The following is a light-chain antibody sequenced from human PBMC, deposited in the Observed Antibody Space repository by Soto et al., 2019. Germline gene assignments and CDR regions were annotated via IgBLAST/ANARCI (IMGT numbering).Light chain of an antibody. Sequence: EILLTHSPGTLSLSPGESATLSCRASQNVDSNYLAWYQQKPGQAPRLLIYDASNRATGIPARFSGSGSGTDFTLTISSLEPEDFAVYYCQQRSNWPMYTFGQGTKVDI. CDR2: DAS. CDR1: QNVDSNY. CDR3: QQRSNWPMYT. J-gene: IGKJ2*01. V-gene: IGKV3-11*01.